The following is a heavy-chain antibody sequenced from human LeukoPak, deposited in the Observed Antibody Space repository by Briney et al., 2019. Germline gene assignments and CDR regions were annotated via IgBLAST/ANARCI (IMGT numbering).Heavy chain of an antibody. CDR1: GYSFTGYY. J-gene: IGHJ4*02. D-gene: IGHD6-13*01. Sequence: GASVKVSCKASGYSFTGYYMHWVRQAPGQGLEWMGWINPNSGDTNYAQKFQGRVNMTRDMSISTAYMELSRLRSDDTAVYYCARVSSWYASDFDYWGQGTLVTVSS. V-gene: IGHV1-2*02. CDR2: INPNSGDT. CDR3: ARVSSWYASDFDY.